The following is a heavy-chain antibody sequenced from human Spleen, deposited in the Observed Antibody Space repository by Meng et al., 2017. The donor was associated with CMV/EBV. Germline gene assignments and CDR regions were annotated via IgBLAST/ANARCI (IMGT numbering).Heavy chain of an antibody. V-gene: IGHV3-9*01. J-gene: IGHJ3*02. Sequence: GGSLRLSCAASGFTFDDYAMHWVRQAPGKGLEWVSGISWNSGSIGYADSVKGRFTISRDNAKNSLYLQMNSLRAEDTALYYCARVFESGWDHDAFDIWGQGTMVTVSS. CDR1: GFTFDDYA. CDR3: ARVFESGWDHDAFDI. D-gene: IGHD6-19*01. CDR2: ISWNSGSI.